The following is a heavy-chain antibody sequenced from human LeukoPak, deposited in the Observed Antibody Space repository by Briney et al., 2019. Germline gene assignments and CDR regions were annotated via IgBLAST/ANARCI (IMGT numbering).Heavy chain of an antibody. CDR2: ISETGRST. CDR3: AKDRGYSYGISDC. J-gene: IGHJ4*02. Sequence: GGSLRLSCVTSGFTFSTFAMNWVRQAPGKGLEWVSTISETGRSTYYADSVKGQFTISRDNSKNTLYLQMNSLRAEDTAVYYCAKDRGYSYGISDCWGQGTLVTVSS. D-gene: IGHD5-18*01. CDR1: GFTFSTFA. V-gene: IGHV3-23*01.